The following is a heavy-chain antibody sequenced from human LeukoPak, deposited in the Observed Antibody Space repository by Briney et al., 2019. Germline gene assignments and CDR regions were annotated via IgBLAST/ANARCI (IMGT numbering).Heavy chain of an antibody. J-gene: IGHJ4*02. CDR1: GGTFNNYA. D-gene: IGHD2-15*01. CDR2: IIPIFGSS. CDR3: ARAGGYCGRISCPYYFDY. V-gene: IGHV1-8*02. Sequence: ASVKVSCKASGGTFNNYAINWVRQAPGQGLEWMGGIIPIFGSSNYAQKFQGRVTMTRNTSISTAYMELSSLRSEDTAVYYCARAGGYCGRISCPYYFDYWGQGSLVAVSS.